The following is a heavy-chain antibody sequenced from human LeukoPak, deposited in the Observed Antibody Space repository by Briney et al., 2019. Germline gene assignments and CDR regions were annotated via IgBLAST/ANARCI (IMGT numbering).Heavy chain of an antibody. Sequence: GASVQVSRMTSLYRLSDYGLSGVRQAPGQGVQWMGWINTYNGNTEYAQSLQGRAKMTIDTATATAYLEVRSLISDDTAVYYCARDRGKGAKRDLHFWVRGTLVTVSS. J-gene: IGHJ4*02. CDR2: INTYNGNT. V-gene: IGHV1-18*01. CDR3: ARDRGKGAKRDLHF. CDR1: LYRLSDYG. D-gene: IGHD1-26*01.